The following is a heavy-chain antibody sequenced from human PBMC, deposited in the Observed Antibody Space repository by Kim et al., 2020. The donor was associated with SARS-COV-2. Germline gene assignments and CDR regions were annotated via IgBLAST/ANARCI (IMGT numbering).Heavy chain of an antibody. CDR2: ISGIGINK. D-gene: IGHD5-12*01. J-gene: IGHJ6*01. Sequence: GGSLRLSCVGSGFTFDTYAMSWVRQAPGKGLEWVSVISGIGINKFYADSVRGRFTISRDNSKNILYLQMNSLTDEDTALYYCAKMAVMGGYNYFYYYAMDVWGHGTTVTVSS. V-gene: IGHV3-23*01. CDR3: AKMAVMGGYNYFYYYAMDV. CDR1: GFTFDTYA.